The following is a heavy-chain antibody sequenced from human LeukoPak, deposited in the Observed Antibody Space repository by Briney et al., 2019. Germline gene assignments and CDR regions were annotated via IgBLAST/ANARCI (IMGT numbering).Heavy chain of an antibody. CDR1: GGSISSGGYS. CDR2: IYHSGST. CDR3: ARKAEAGSIIDY. Sequence: PSETLSLTCAVSGGSISSGGYSWSWIRQPPGKGLEWIEYIYHSGSTYYNPSLKSRVTISVDRSKNQFSLKLSSVTAADTAVYYCARKAEAGSIIDYWGQGTLVTVSS. D-gene: IGHD6-19*01. J-gene: IGHJ4*02. V-gene: IGHV4-30-2*01.